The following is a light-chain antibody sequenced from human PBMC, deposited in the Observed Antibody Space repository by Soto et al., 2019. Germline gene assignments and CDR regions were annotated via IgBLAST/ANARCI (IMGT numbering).Light chain of an antibody. CDR2: EVS. Sequence: QSALTQTPSVSGSPGQSVTLSCTGTSTDFVSYNRVSWYQQPPGTAPKLMIYEVSKRPSGVPDRFSGSKSGNTASLTISGLQAADEADYYCTLYTSENAYVFGTGTKLTVL. CDR1: STDFVSYNR. J-gene: IGLJ1*01. V-gene: IGLV2-18*01. CDR3: TLYTSENAYV.